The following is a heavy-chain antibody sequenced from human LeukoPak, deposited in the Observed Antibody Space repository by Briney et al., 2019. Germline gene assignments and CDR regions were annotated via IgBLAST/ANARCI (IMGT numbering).Heavy chain of an antibody. V-gene: IGHV4-59*01. D-gene: IGHD3-22*01. CDR2: IYYSGST. CDR1: GGSISSYY. J-gene: IGHJ6*02. Sequence: LETLSLTCTVSGGSISSYYWSWIRQPPGKGLEWIGYIYYSGSTNYNPSLKSRVTISVDTSKNQFSLKLSSVTAADTAVYYCARAGVYDSSGYYTLSFYYCYGMDVWGQGTTVTVSS. CDR3: ARAGVYDSSGYYTLSFYYCYGMDV.